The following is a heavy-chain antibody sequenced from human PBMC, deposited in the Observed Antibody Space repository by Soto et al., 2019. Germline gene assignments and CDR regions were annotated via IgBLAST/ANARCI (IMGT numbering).Heavy chain of an antibody. CDR3: AKDRCSGGSCYSHYYYGMDV. CDR2: ISGSGGST. J-gene: IGHJ6*02. D-gene: IGHD2-15*01. CDR1: GFTFSSYA. Sequence: EVQLLESGGGLVQPGGSLRLSCAASGFTFSSYAMSWVRQAPGKGLEWVSAISGSGGSTYYADSVKGRFTFSRDNSKNTLYLQMNSLRAEDTAVYYCAKDRCSGGSCYSHYYYGMDVWGQGTTVTVSS. V-gene: IGHV3-23*01.